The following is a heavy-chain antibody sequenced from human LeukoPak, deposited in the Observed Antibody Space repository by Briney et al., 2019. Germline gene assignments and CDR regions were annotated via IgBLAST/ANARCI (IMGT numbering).Heavy chain of an antibody. CDR1: GYTFTGYY. Sequence: ASVKVSCKAAGYTFTGYYMFWVRQAPGQGLEWMGRINPNSGGTNYAQKFQGRVTMTRDTSISTAYMELSRLTSDDTAIYYCASVDSRTYWGQGTLVTVSS. CDR2: INPNSGGT. D-gene: IGHD3-3*01. CDR3: ASVDSRTY. J-gene: IGHJ4*02. V-gene: IGHV1-2*06.